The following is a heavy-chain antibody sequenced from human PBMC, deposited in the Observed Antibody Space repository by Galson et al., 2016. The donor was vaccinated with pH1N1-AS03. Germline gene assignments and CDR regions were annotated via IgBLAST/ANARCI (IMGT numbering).Heavy chain of an antibody. V-gene: IGHV3-11*06. CDR3: ARRSAAVSGTGCVDV. Sequence: SLRLSCAASGFTFSDYDMSWIRQAPGKGLEWVSSISSSSSYIYYADSVKGRFTISRDNARNSLYLQMNSLRAEDTAVYYCARRSAAVSGTGCVDVWGQGTTVTVSS. J-gene: IGHJ6*02. CDR1: GFTFSDYD. CDR2: ISSSSSYI. D-gene: IGHD6-19*01.